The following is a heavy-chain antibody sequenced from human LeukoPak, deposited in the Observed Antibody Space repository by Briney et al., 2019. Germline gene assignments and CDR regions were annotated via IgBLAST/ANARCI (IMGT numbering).Heavy chain of an antibody. V-gene: IGHV4-59*01. Sequence: SETLSLTCTVSGGSISSYYWSWIRQPPGKGLEWIGYIYYSGSTNYNPSLKSRVTISVDTSKNQFSLKLSSVTAADTAVYYCARAIAAPRTHFDYWGRGTLVTVSS. CDR2: IYYSGST. CDR1: GGSISSYY. D-gene: IGHD6-6*01. J-gene: IGHJ4*02. CDR3: ARAIAAPRTHFDY.